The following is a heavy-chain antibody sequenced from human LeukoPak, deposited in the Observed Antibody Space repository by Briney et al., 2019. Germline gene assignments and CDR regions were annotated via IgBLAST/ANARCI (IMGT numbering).Heavy chain of an antibody. CDR2: IYYSGST. CDR3: ARAWMGTTTGYWFDP. D-gene: IGHD1-26*01. J-gene: IGHJ5*02. V-gene: IGHV4-39*07. Sequence: SETLSLTCKVSGGSISSTKSYWGWIRQPPGKGLEWIGRIYYSGSTYYNLSLKSRVTILVATSKNHFSLTLYSVTAADTAVYYCARAWMGTTTGYWFDPWGQGSLVIVSS. CDR1: GGSISSTKSY.